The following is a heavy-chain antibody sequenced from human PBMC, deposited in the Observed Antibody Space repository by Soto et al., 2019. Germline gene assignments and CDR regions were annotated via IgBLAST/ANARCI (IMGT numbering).Heavy chain of an antibody. CDR2: ISYDGSNK. Sequence: PGGSLRLSCAASGFTFSSYAMHWVRQAPGKGLEWVAVISYDGSNKYYADSVKGRFTISRDNSKNTLYLQMNSLRAEDTAVYYCARDRYSSGWYGVDYWGQGTLVTVSS. D-gene: IGHD6-19*01. V-gene: IGHV3-30-3*01. J-gene: IGHJ4*02. CDR3: ARDRYSSGWYGVDY. CDR1: GFTFSSYA.